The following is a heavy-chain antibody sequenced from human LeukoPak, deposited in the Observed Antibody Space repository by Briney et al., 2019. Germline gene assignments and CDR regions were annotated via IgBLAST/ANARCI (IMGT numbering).Heavy chain of an antibody. V-gene: IGHV3-30-3*01. CDR3: ARDLVTTVITGWFDP. D-gene: IGHD4-17*01. Sequence: PGGSLRLSCAASGFTFSSYAMHWVRQAPGKGLEWVAVIQYDGSNKYYADSVKGRFTISRDNSKNTLYLQMNSLRAEDTAVYYCARDLVTTVITGWFDPWGQGTLVTVSS. CDR1: GFTFSSYA. J-gene: IGHJ5*02. CDR2: IQYDGSNK.